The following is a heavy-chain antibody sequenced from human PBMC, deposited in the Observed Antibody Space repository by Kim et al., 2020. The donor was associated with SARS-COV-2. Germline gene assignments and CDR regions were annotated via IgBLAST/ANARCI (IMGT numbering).Heavy chain of an antibody. J-gene: IGHJ4*02. Sequence: GGSLRLSCAASGFTFSSYGMHWVRQAPGKGLEWVAVISYDGSNKYYADSVKGRFTISRDNSKNTLYLQMNSLRAEDTAVYYCARDLEERITMIVVVFAGFDYWGQGTLVTVSS. V-gene: IGHV3-33*05. CDR3: ARDLEERITMIVVVFAGFDY. D-gene: IGHD3-22*01. CDR1: GFTFSSYG. CDR2: ISYDGSNK.